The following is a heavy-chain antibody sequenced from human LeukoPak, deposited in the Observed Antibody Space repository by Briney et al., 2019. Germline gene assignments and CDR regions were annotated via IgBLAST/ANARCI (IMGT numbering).Heavy chain of an antibody. CDR1: GYTFTSYG. Sequence: ASVKVSCKASGYTFTSYGISWVRQAPGQGLEWMGWISAYNGNTNYAQKLQGRVTMTTDTSTSTAYMELRSLRSDDTAVFYCARGGPLEWAPDAFDLWGQGTMVTVSS. D-gene: IGHD1-1*01. V-gene: IGHV1-18*01. J-gene: IGHJ3*01. CDR3: ARGGPLEWAPDAFDL. CDR2: ISAYNGNT.